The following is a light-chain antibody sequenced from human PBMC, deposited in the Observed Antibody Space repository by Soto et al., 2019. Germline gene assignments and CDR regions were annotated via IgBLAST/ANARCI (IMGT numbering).Light chain of an antibody. V-gene: IGLV1-40*01. CDR3: QSYDSGLSGHVV. CDR1: SSNIGAGYD. Sequence: QSVLTQPPSVSGAPGQRVTISCTGSSSNIGAGYDVHWYQQLPGTAPKLLIYGNTNRPSGVPDRISGSKSGTSASLAITGLQAEDEADYYCQSYDSGLSGHVVFGGGTKLTVL. J-gene: IGLJ2*01. CDR2: GNT.